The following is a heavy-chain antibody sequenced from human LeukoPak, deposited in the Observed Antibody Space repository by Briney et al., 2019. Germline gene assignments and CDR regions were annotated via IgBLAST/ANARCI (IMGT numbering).Heavy chain of an antibody. CDR1: GFTFSSYG. CDR3: SKEGSDDYYFDF. Sequence: GGSLRLSCAASGFTFSSYGMSWARQAPGKELEWVSAISSTGGNTYYADSVRGRFTISRDQSKNTVYLQMNSLRAEDTAVYYCSKEGSDDYYFDFWGQGTLVTVSS. D-gene: IGHD1-26*01. CDR2: ISSTGGNT. J-gene: IGHJ4*02. V-gene: IGHV3-23*01.